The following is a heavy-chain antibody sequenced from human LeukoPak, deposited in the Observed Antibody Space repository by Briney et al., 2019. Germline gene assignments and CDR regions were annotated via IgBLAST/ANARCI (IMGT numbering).Heavy chain of an antibody. J-gene: IGHJ4*02. CDR3: AKVPSLPYDFWSGSNY. CDR2: ISGCGGST. D-gene: IGHD3-3*01. V-gene: IGHV3-23*01. Sequence: GGSLRLSCAASGFTFSSYAMSWVRQAPGKGLEWVSAISGCGGSTYYADSVKGRFTISRDNSKNTLYLQMNSLRAEDTAVYYCAKVPSLPYDFWSGSNYWGQGTLVTVSS. CDR1: GFTFSSYA.